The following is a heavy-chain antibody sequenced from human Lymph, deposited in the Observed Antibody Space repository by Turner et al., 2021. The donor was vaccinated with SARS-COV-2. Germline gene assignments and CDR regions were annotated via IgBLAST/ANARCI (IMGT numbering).Heavy chain of an antibody. J-gene: IGHJ6*02. CDR3: ARDLGTYGMDV. Sequence: EVQLVETGGGLIQPGGSLRLSCAASGIIVSRNYMNWVRQALGKGLEWVSVIYSGGTTYYADSVKGRFTISRDNSKNTLYLQMNSLRVEDTAVYYCARDLGTYGMDVWGQGTTVTVS. V-gene: IGHV3-53*02. CDR1: GIIVSRNY. CDR2: IYSGGTT. D-gene: IGHD6-13*01.